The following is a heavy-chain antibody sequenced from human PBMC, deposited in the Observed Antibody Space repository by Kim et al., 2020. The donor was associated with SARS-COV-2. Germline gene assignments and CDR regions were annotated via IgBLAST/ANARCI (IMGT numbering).Heavy chain of an antibody. D-gene: IGHD6-13*01. Sequence: SYAQKFQGRVTMTRDTSTSTVYMELSSLRSEDTAVYYCARDNSSSWYFDYWGQGTLVTVSS. V-gene: IGHV1-46*01. J-gene: IGHJ4*02. CDR3: ARDNSSSWYFDY.